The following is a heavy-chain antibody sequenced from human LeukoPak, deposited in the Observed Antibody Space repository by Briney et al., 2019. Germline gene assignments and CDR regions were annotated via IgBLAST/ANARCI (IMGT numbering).Heavy chain of an antibody. CDR2: INPSGGST. CDR3: AREEYHYGSGSYYNPRTGWFDP. V-gene: IGHV1-46*01. Sequence: ASVKVSCKASGYTFTSYYMHWVRQAPGQGLEWMGIINPSGGSTSYAQKFQGRVTMTRDMSTSTVYMELSSLRSEDTAVYYCAREEYHYGSGSYYNPRTGWFDPWGQGTLVTVSS. J-gene: IGHJ5*02. CDR1: GYTFTSYY. D-gene: IGHD3-10*01.